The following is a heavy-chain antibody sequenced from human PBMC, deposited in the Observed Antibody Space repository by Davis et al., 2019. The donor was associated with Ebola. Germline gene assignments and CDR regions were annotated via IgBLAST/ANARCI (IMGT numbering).Heavy chain of an antibody. J-gene: IGHJ4*02. CDR3: ARAPWVGHSSSDY. CDR2: ISSSSSTI. CDR1: GFTFSSYS. Sequence: GESLKISCAASGFTFSSYSMNWVRQAPGKGLEWVSYISSSSSTIYYADSVKGRFTISRDNAKNSLYLQMNSLRDEDTAVYYCARAPWVGHSSSDYWGQGTLVTVSS. V-gene: IGHV3-48*02. D-gene: IGHD6-6*01.